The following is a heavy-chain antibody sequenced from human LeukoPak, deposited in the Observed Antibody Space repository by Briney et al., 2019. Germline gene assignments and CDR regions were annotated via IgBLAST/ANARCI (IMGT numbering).Heavy chain of an antibody. CDR1: GFTFSSYG. J-gene: IGHJ4*02. CDR3: AKGFFPAMVRGVMIDY. Sequence: GGSLRLSCAASGFTFSSYGMHWVRQAPGKGLEWVAVISYDGSNKYYADSVKGRFTISRDNSKNTLYLQMNSLRAEDTAVYYCAKGFFPAMVRGVMIDYWGQGTLVTVSS. D-gene: IGHD3-10*01. V-gene: IGHV3-30*18. CDR2: ISYDGSNK.